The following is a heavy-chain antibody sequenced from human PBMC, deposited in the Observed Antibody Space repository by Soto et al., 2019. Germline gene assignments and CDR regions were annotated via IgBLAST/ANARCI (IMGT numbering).Heavy chain of an antibody. Sequence: QVQLVQSGAEVKKPGSSVKVSCKASGDTFSSFAISWVRQAPGQGLEWMGGIIPIFRTPNYAQKFQGRVTITADEFTSTAYMELSSLRSEDTAVYYCARDKDRQQLGGNYYYALDVWGQATTVIVSS. CDR3: ARDKDRQQLGGNYYYALDV. J-gene: IGHJ6*02. D-gene: IGHD1-1*01. CDR2: IIPIFRTP. V-gene: IGHV1-69*12. CDR1: GDTFSSFA.